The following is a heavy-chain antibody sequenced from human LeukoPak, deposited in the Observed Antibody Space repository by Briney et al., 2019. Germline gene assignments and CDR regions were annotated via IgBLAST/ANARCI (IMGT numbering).Heavy chain of an antibody. CDR2: INHSGST. D-gene: IGHD6-13*01. CDR3: ARGYSSSWYSRPKHWFDP. CDR1: GGSFSGYY. J-gene: IGHJ5*02. Sequence: SETLSLTCAVYGGSFSGYYWSWIRQPPGKGLEWIGEINHSGSTNYNPSLKSRVTISVDTSKNQFSLKLSSVTAADTAVYYCARGYSSSWYSRPKHWFDPWGQGTLATVSS. V-gene: IGHV4-34*01.